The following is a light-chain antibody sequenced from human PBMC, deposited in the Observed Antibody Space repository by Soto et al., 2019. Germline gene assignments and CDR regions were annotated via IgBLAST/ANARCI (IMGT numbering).Light chain of an antibody. Sequence: QSALTQPASVSGSPGQSITISCTGTSSDVGGYNYVSWYQQHPAKPPKVIIYDVSNRPSGVSNRFSGSKSGNTASLTISGLQAEDEADYYCSSYTSRSTLGFGGGTKLTVL. J-gene: IGLJ2*01. CDR3: SSYTSRSTLG. CDR1: SSDVGGYNY. CDR2: DVS. V-gene: IGLV2-14*03.